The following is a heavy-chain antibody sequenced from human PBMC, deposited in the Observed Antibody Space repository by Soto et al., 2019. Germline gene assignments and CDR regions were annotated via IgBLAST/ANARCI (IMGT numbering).Heavy chain of an antibody. CDR2: ISTYNGNM. D-gene: IGHD5-18*01. Sequence: SVKVSSKVSGTTFTSTVIGWRRQAPGQEIEWMVWISTYNGNMDTAPQLHGRLTMTTDTSTKTAYMELTNLKLDDTARYYWAYVGGYSTRDYSFDVW. J-gene: IGHJ6*01. CDR1: GTTFTSTV. CDR3: AYVGGYSTRDYSFDV. V-gene: IGHV1-18*04.